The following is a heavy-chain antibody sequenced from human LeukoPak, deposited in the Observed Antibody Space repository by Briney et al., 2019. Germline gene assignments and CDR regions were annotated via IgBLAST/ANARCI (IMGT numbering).Heavy chain of an antibody. D-gene: IGHD6-19*01. CDR1: GDSITTGFHY. V-gene: IGHV4-39*07. Sequence: SETLSLTCTVSGDSITTGFHYWGWIRQPPGKGLAWIGSMFSRGCTYFTPSLRSRVTISVDPSNNHFSLKGNSVTAADTTLYYCVRSGRSTCYFDLWGRGTLVTVSS. CDR3: VRSGRSTCYFDL. J-gene: IGHJ2*01. CDR2: MFSRGCT.